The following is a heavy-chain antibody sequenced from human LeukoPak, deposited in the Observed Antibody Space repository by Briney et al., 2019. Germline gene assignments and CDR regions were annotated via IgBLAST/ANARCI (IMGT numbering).Heavy chain of an antibody. CDR2: IKQDGSEK. V-gene: IGHV3-7*01. CDR1: GFTFSSYW. CDR3: ARAYYDFWSANKGAFDI. J-gene: IGHJ3*02. Sequence: GGSLRLSCAAFGFTFSSYWMSWVRQAPGKGLEWVANIKQDGSEKHYVDSVKGRFTISRDNAKNSLYLQMNSLRAEDTAVYYCARAYYDFWSANKGAFDIWGQGTMVTVSS. D-gene: IGHD3-3*01.